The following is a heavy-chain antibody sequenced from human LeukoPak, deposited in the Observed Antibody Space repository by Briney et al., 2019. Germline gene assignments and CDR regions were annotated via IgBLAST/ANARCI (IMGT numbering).Heavy chain of an antibody. CDR2: INHSGST. CDR1: GGSFSGYY. D-gene: IGHD6-6*01. V-gene: IGHV4-34*01. CDR3: ARFRRSIAARPDAFDI. Sequence: SETLSLTCAVYGGSFSGYYWSWIRQPPGKGLEWIGEINHSGSTNYNPSLKSRVTISVDTSKNQFSLKLSSVTAADTAVYYCARFRRSIAARPDAFDIWGQGTMVTVS. J-gene: IGHJ3*02.